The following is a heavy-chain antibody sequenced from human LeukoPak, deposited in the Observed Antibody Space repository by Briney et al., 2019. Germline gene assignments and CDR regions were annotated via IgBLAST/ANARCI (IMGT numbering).Heavy chain of an antibody. J-gene: IGHJ4*02. D-gene: IGHD6-19*01. V-gene: IGHV4-30-4*08. CDR3: AGIRVADPFDY. Sequence: SETLSLTCTVSGGSISSGDYYWSWIRQPPGKGLEWIGYIYYSGSTYYNPSLKSRVTISVDTSKNQFSLKLSSVTAADTAVYYCAGIRVADPFDYWGQGTLVTVSS. CDR1: GGSISSGDYY. CDR2: IYYSGST.